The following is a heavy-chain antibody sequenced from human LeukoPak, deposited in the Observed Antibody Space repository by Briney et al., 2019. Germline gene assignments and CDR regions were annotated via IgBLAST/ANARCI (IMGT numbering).Heavy chain of an antibody. V-gene: IGHV3-21*01. D-gene: IGHD5-12*01. CDR2: IDSSSRSI. CDR3: AREGVGGYTEAFDY. J-gene: IGHJ4*02. Sequence: GGSLRLSCAASGFTFSIYSMNWVRQAPGKGLEWVSAIDSSSRSIYYADSVKGRFTVSRDDAKNSLYLQMNSLRAEDTAVYYCAREGVGGYTEAFDYWGQGTLVTVS. CDR1: GFTFSIYS.